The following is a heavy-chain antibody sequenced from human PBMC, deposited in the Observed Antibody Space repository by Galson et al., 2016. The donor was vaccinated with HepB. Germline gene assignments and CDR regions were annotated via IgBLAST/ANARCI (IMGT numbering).Heavy chain of an antibody. CDR2: VNDNGSRT. CDR1: GFTFSDYY. CDR3: ARGGERVAAEGTGYDASDI. V-gene: IGHV3-74*01. D-gene: IGHD6-25*01. Sequence: SLRLSCAASGFTFSDYYMHWVRQAPGKGPVWVSRVNDNGSRTYYGDSVKGRLTTSRDNAKKTLYLQMNHLRAEDTAVYFCARGGERVAAEGTGYDASDIWGQGTLVIVSS. J-gene: IGHJ3*02.